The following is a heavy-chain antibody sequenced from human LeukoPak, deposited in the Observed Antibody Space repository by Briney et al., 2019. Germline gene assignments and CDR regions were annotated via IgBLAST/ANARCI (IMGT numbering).Heavy chain of an antibody. V-gene: IGHV1-18*01. Sequence: GASVKVSCKPSGRTNNRFGVTWVRQAPGQGLEWIGWISSDNGIPRYADKFQGRVTISADTSTTTAYMEMRSLRYDDTAVYFCANVAKGRFFFYHMDVWGKGTTVTVSS. D-gene: IGHD2-2*01. J-gene: IGHJ6*04. CDR2: ISSDNGIP. CDR3: ANVAKGRFFFYHMDV. CDR1: GRTNNRFG.